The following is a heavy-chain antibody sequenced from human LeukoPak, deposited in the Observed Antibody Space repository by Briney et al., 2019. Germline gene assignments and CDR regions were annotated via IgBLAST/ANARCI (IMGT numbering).Heavy chain of an antibody. CDR3: ASGRYCSSTRCSFDY. CDR2: ISGSSSYI. D-gene: IGHD2-2*01. J-gene: IGHJ4*02. CDR1: GFTFSSYS. V-gene: IGHV3-21*01. Sequence: PGGSLRLSCAASGFTFSSYSMNWVRQAPGNGLEWVSSISGSSSYIYYADSVKGRFTISRDNAKNSLYLQMNSLRAEDAAVYYCASGRYCSSTRCSFDYWGQGTLVTASS.